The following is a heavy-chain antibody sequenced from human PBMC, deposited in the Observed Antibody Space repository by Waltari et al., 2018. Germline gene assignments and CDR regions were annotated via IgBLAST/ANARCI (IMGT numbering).Heavy chain of an antibody. CDR3: ARASPAGGEYFDY. Sequence: EVQLVESGGGLVKPGGSLRLSCAASGFTFSSYSMNWVRQAPGKGLEWVSSISSSSSYIYYADSVKGRFTISRDNAKNSLYLQMNSLRAEDTAVYYCARASPAGGEYFDYWGQGTLVTVSS. CDR1: GFTFSSYS. V-gene: IGHV3-21*01. J-gene: IGHJ4*02. D-gene: IGHD3-16*01. CDR2: ISSSSSYI.